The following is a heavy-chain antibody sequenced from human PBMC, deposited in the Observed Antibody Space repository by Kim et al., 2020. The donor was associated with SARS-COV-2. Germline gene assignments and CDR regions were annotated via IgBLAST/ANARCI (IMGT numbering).Heavy chain of an antibody. D-gene: IGHD4-17*01. Sequence: CEGRVTITADEATSTAYMELSSLRSEDTAVYYCARDLPRYGGNYHWYFDLWGRGTLVTVSS. CDR3: ARDLPRYGGNYHWYFDL. V-gene: IGHV1-69*01. J-gene: IGHJ2*01.